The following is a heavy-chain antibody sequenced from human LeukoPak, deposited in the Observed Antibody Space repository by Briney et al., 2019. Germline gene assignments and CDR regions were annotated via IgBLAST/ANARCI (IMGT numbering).Heavy chain of an antibody. CDR3: ARLAATGTNRFDP. Sequence: SETLSLTCFVSGDSITSRSFYWGWIRQPPGKNLKWIGNVYYSGRTSYNPSLKTRVTKSVDTSKNQFSLKLSSVTAADTAIYYCARLAATGTNRFDPWGQGTLVTVSS. J-gene: IGHJ5*02. CDR2: VYYSGRT. CDR1: GDSITSRSFY. V-gene: IGHV4-39*01. D-gene: IGHD6-13*01.